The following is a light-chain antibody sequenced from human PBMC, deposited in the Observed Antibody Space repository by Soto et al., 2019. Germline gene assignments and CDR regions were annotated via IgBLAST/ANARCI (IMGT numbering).Light chain of an antibody. V-gene: IGKV3-20*01. J-gene: IGKJ2*01. CDR1: QIVSSRY. CDR3: QQYGSSPYT. CDR2: GAS. Sequence: EIVLTQSPGTLSLSPGERATLSCRASQIVSSRYLAWYQQKPGQAPRLLIYGASSRATGIPDRFSGSGSGTDFTLTFSRLEPEDFAVYYCQQYGSSPYTFGQGTKLEIK.